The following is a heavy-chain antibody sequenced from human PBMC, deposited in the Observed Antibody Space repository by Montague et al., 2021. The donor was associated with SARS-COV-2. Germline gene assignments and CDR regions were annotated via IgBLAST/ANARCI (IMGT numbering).Heavy chain of an antibody. D-gene: IGHD3-3*01. V-gene: IGHV4-39*01. J-gene: IGHJ4*02. CDR3: ARLNFRITIFVVVRSRVFDY. CDR1: GGSISSSSYY. CDR2: IYYSGST. Sequence: SETLSLTCTVSGGSISSSSYYWGWIRQPPGKGLEWIGSIYYSGSTYYKPSLKSRVTISVDTSKNQFSLKLSSVTAADTAVYYCARLNFRITIFVVVRSRVFDYWGQGTLVTVSS.